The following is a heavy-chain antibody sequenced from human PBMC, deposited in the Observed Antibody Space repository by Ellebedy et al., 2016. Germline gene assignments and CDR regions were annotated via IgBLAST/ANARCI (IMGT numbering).Heavy chain of an antibody. CDR1: GLNFNTFF. V-gene: IGHV3-23*01. D-gene: IGHD4-17*01. J-gene: IGHJ4*02. CDR3: RQGHYADL. CDR2: ISTGSDIT. Sequence: GESLKISXTASGLNFNTFFMSWVRQAPGKGLEWVSTISTGSDITCLADFVKGRFTISRDNFKNSVYLRMNSLKIEETAVYYCRQGHYADLWGQGTLVTVSS.